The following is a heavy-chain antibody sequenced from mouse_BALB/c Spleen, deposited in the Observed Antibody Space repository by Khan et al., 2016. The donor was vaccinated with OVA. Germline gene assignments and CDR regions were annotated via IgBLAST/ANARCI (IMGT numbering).Heavy chain of an antibody. CDR3: ASHLTGSVAY. CDR1: GFTFSSYG. Sequence: EVELVGSGGDLVKPGGSLKLSCAASGFTFSSYGMSWVRQTPDKRLEWVATISSDGSYTYYPDSVTGLFTISSDNVKNTLYLQMSSLKSEDTAMYDCASHLTGSVAYWGQGTLVTVSA. J-gene: IGHJ3*01. V-gene: IGHV5-6*01. D-gene: IGHD4-1*01. CDR2: ISSDGSYT.